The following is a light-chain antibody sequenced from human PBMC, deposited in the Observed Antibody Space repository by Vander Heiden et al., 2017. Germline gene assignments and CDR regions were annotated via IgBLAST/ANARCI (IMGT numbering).Light chain of an antibody. Sequence: DIVMTQSPDSLAVSLGERAPIHCKSSQSVLYSSNNKNYLAWYQQKPGQPPKLLIYWASTRELGVPDRFSGSGSVTDFTLTISSLQAEDVAVYYCQQYYSTLCTFGQGTKLEIK. CDR3: QQYYSTLCT. CDR2: WAS. CDR1: QSVLYSSNNKNY. V-gene: IGKV4-1*01. J-gene: IGKJ2*02.